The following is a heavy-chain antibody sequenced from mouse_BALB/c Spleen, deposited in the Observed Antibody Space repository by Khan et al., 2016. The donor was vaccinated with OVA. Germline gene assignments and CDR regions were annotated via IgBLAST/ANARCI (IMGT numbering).Heavy chain of an antibody. CDR1: GYTFTDYY. CDR3: ARSAWGYAMDY. J-gene: IGHJ4*01. Sequence: VQLQQSGPELVKPGASVKISCKASGYTFTDYYINWVKQKPGQGLEWIGWIYPGGGNTKTNERLRGKATWTVDTASSTAYMQLNSLTSEDTAVYVCARSAWGYAMDYWGQGTSVTVSS. CDR2: IYPGGGNT. V-gene: IGHV1-84*02.